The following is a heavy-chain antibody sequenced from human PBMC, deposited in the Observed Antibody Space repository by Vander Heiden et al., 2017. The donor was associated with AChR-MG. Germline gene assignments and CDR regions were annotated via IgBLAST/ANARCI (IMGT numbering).Heavy chain of an antibody. D-gene: IGHD3-3*01. J-gene: IGHJ4*02. V-gene: IGHV3-74*01. Sequence: EVQLVESGGDLVQPGGSLRLSCVASGFTFSSSWMNWVRQAPGKGLVWVSRINSDGSTTRYADSVKGRFTISRDNAKNTLFLQMNSLRDEDTAVYYCARDLNYDFWGWGQGTLVTVSS. CDR1: GFTFSSSW. CDR2: INSDGSTT. CDR3: ARDLNYDFWG.